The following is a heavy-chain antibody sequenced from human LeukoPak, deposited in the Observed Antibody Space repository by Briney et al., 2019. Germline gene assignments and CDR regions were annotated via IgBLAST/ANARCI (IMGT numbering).Heavy chain of an antibody. V-gene: IGHV4-31*03. CDR3: ASTYYYDSSGYYQTFDY. Sequence: SETLSPTCTVSGGSISSGGYYWSWIRQHPGTGLEWIGYIYYSGGTYYNPSLKSRVTISVDTSKNQFSLKLSSVTAADTAVYYCASTYYYDSSGYYQTFDYWGQGTLVTVSS. D-gene: IGHD3-22*01. J-gene: IGHJ4*02. CDR1: GGSISSGGYY. CDR2: IYYSGGT.